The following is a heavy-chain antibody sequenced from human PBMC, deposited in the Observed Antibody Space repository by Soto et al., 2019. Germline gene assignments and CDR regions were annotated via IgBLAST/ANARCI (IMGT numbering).Heavy chain of an antibody. Sequence: PGGSLRLSCAASGFTFSSYAMNWVRQAPGKGLEWVSTIDYTGGYSYYADSVKGRFTISRDNSQKTLDLQMNSLRAEDTAIYYCAKVPFLPYCSSVSYLFDYWGQGTLDTVSS. D-gene: IGHD2-2*01. J-gene: IGHJ4*02. V-gene: IGHV3-23*01. CDR1: GFTFSSYA. CDR2: IDYTGGYS. CDR3: AKVPFLPYCSSVSYLFDY.